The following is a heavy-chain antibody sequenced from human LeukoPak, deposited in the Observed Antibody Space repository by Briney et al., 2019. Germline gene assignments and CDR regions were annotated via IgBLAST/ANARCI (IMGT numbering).Heavy chain of an antibody. V-gene: IGHV3-21*01. Sequence: PGGPLSFSCAASGFTFISYSLNWFGQPQGKGLEWVSSISSSSSYIYYADSVKGRFTISRDNAKNPLYLQMNSLRAEDTAVYYCARATGDYWGQGTLATVSS. CDR1: GFTFISYS. CDR2: ISSSSSYI. CDR3: ARATGDY. J-gene: IGHJ4*02. D-gene: IGHD1-14*01.